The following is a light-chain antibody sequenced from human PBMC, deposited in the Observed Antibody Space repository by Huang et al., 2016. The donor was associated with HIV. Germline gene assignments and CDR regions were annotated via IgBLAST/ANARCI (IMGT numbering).Light chain of an antibody. V-gene: IGKV3-20*01. CDR3: QQYDTFT. CDR1: QNIATSH. Sequence: IVLTQSPATLSLSAGERVSLSCRASQNIATSHLAWYQQKPGQPPILLVFGASTRTWGIPDKFAGSVSGTDFILSISGLEPDDFAVYYCQQYDTFTFGQGTKVEMK. J-gene: IGKJ2*01. CDR2: GAS.